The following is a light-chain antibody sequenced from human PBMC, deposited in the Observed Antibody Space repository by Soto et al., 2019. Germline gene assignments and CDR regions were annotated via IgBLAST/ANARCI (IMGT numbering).Light chain of an antibody. V-gene: IGKV3-15*01. Sequence: EIVMTQSPATLSVSPGERATLSCRASQSVSSNLAWYQQKPGQAPRLLIYGASTRATGTPARFRGSGSATEFTLTISSLQSEDFAVYYCQQYNNWPAWTFGEGSKVEIK. J-gene: IGKJ1*01. CDR2: GAS. CDR1: QSVSSN. CDR3: QQYNNWPAWT.